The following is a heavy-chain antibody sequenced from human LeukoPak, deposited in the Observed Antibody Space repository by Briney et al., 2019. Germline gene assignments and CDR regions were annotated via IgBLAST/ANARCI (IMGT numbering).Heavy chain of an antibody. D-gene: IGHD3-22*01. CDR3: ARADGYYDSSGYYYVVWFDP. Sequence: SETLSLTCAVYGGSFSGYYWSWLRQPPGKGLEWIGEINHSGSTNYNPSLKSRVTISVDTSKNQFSLKLSSVTAADTAVYYCARADGYYDSSGYYYVVWFDPWGQGTLVTVSS. J-gene: IGHJ5*02. V-gene: IGHV4-34*01. CDR2: INHSGST. CDR1: GGSFSGYY.